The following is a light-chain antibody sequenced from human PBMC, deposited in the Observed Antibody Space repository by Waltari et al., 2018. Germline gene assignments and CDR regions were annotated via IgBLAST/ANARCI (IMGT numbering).Light chain of an antibody. CDR1: SPNIGTTA. CDR3: AIWDDSLNGV. CDR2: SNN. V-gene: IGLV1-44*01. J-gene: IGLJ3*02. Sequence: QSVLTQPPSASGTPGQRVTISCSGSSPNIGTTAVNWYQQVPGKSPTLVIYSNNQRRSGVPGRFSGSKSGTSASLASSGLQAEDEADYYCAIWDDSLNGVFGGGTTLTVL.